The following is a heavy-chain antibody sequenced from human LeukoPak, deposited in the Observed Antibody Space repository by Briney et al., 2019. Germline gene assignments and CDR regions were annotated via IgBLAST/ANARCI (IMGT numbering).Heavy chain of an antibody. D-gene: IGHD1-1*01. J-gene: IGHJ4*02. CDR1: GFTFGDYA. V-gene: IGHV3-49*03. CDR2: IRSKAYGETA. Sequence: GGSLRLSCTASGFTFGDYAMRWIRQAPGKGLEWVGFIRSKAYGETADYAASVKGRFTISRDDSKAIAYLQMNSLKTEDTAVYHCTRDRGAYNLYDYWGQGTLVTVSS. CDR3: TRDRGAYNLYDY.